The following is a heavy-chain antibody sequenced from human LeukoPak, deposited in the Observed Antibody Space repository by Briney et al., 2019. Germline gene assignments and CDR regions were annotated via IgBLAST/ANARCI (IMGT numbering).Heavy chain of an antibody. CDR1: GFTFSSYG. D-gene: IGHD3-22*01. CDR3: AKGGEYYYDSSGYLNDAFDI. CDR2: ISYDGSNK. J-gene: IGHJ3*02. V-gene: IGHV3-30*18. Sequence: GGSLRLSCAASGFTFSSYGMHWVRQAPGEGLEWVTVISYDGSNKYYADSVKGRFTISRDNSKNTLYLQMNSLRAEDTSVYYCAKGGEYYYDSSGYLNDAFDIWGQGTMVTVSS.